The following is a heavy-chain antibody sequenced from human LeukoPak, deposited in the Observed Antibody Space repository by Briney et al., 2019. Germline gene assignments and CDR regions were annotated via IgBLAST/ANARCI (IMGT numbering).Heavy chain of an antibody. CDR1: GGSFSGYY. D-gene: IGHD6-13*01. Sequence: SETLSLTCAVYGGSFSGYYWSWIRQPPGKGLEWIGEINHSGSTNYNPSLKSRVTISVDTSKSQFSLKLSSVTAADTAVYYCARGSPYSSSWYSGSGRPNWFDPWGQGTLVTVSS. CDR3: ARGSPYSSSWYSGSGRPNWFDP. J-gene: IGHJ5*02. V-gene: IGHV4-34*01. CDR2: INHSGST.